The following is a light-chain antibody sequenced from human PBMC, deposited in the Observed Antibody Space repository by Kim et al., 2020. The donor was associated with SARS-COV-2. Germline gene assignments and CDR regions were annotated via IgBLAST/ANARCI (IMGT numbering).Light chain of an antibody. CDR3: QAWDSNTVI. J-gene: IGLJ2*01. CDR2: QDS. Sequence: SYELTQPPSVSVSPGQTASISCSGDKLGDRYACWYQQKPGQSPVLVIYQDSKRPSGIPERFSGSNSGNTATLTISGTQAMDEADYYCQAWDSNTVIFDGG. CDR1: KLGDRY. V-gene: IGLV3-1*01.